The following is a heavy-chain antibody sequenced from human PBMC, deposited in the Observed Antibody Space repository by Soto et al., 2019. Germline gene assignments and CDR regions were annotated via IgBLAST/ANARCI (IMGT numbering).Heavy chain of an antibody. CDR2: ISRDGSNK. Sequence: LSDSCTSSGLTFRRYAIHCVSATPVQVLEWVAVISRDGSNKYYVDSVKGRFTISRDNSKNTLYLQMNSLRAEDTAVYYCAKRLGRYFDWLLEGMDVWGQGKTVTDS. D-gene: IGHD3-9*01. CDR1: GLTFRRYA. J-gene: IGHJ6*02. V-gene: IGHV3-30*04. CDR3: AKRLGRYFDWLLEGMDV.